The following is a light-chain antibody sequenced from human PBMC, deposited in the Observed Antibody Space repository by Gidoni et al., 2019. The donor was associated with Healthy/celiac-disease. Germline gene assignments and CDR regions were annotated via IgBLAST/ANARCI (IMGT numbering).Light chain of an antibody. CDR3: QSYDSSLSGVV. CDR1: SSNIGAGYD. J-gene: IGLJ2*01. CDR2: GTS. V-gene: IGLV1-40*01. Sequence: VLTQPPSVSEAAGPRVTISFTGSSSNIGAGYDVHWYQQLPGTAPKLLIYGTSHRPSRAPARFSGSPSGPSASLAITGLQAEDEADYYCQSYDSSLSGVVFGGGTKLTVL.